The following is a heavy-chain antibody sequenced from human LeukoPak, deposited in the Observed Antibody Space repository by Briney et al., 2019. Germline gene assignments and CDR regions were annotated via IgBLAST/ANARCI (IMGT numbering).Heavy chain of an antibody. CDR1: GFTFDDYA. CDR3: AKDISSYYYGSGSYYPY. Sequence: GGSLRLSCAASGFTFDDYAMHWVRQAPGKGLEWVSGISWNSGSIGYADSVKGRFTISRDNAKNSLYLQMNSLRAEDTALYYCAKDISSYYYGSGSYYPYWGQGTLVTVSS. J-gene: IGHJ4*02. CDR2: ISWNSGSI. V-gene: IGHV3-9*01. D-gene: IGHD3-10*01.